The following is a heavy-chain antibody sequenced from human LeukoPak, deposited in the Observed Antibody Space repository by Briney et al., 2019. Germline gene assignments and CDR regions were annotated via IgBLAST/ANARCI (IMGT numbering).Heavy chain of an antibody. J-gene: IGHJ4*02. CDR1: GGSISSSSYY. D-gene: IGHD5-18*01. V-gene: IGHV4-39*07. Sequence: SETLSLTGTVSGGSISSSSYYWGWIRQPPGKGLEWIGSIYYSGSTYYNPSLKSRVTISVDTSKNQFSLKLSSVTAADTAVYYCARGDVDTEWVYWGQGTLVTVSS. CDR3: ARGDVDTEWVY. CDR2: IYYSGST.